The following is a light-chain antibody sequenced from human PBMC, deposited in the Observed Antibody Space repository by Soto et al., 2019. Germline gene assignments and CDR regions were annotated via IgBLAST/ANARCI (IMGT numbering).Light chain of an antibody. CDR3: HQAGSLPFP. Sequence: DIQMTQSPSSVSASVGDRVTITCRASQGISRWLAWYQQKPGKAPKLLIYAASSLQSGVPSRFSGSASGTYFTLTCSSLQPEDSAIYYCHQAGSLPFPFGPGTKVDIK. CDR2: AAS. V-gene: IGKV1-12*01. J-gene: IGKJ3*01. CDR1: QGISRW.